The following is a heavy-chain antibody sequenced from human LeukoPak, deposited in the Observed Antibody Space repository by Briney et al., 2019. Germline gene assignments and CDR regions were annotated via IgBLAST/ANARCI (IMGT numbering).Heavy chain of an antibody. CDR2: SRNKANGYTL. CDR3: ARGHSGYYRWFDL. D-gene: IGHD5-12*01. CDR1: GFTLSDHY. Sequence: PGGSLRLSCAGTGFTLSDHYMDWVRQAPGKGLEWVGRSRNKANGYTLEYAASVKGRFSISRDDSENSLYLQMNSLSMEDSAVYYCARGHSGYYRWFDLWGQGTLVTVSS. J-gene: IGHJ5*02. V-gene: IGHV3-72*01.